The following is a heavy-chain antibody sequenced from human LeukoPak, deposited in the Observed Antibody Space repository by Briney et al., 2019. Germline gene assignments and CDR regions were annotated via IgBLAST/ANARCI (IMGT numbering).Heavy chain of an antibody. CDR3: AKVVSSSWGYFDY. V-gene: IGHV3-30*02. D-gene: IGHD6-13*01. CDR1: GFTFSSYG. CDR2: IRYDE. J-gene: IGHJ4*02. Sequence: GGSLRLSCAASGFTFSSYGMHWVRQAPGKGLEWVAFIRYDEYYADSVKGRFTISRDNSKNTLYLQMNSLRPEDTAVYYCAKVVSSSWGYFDYWGQGTLVTVSS.